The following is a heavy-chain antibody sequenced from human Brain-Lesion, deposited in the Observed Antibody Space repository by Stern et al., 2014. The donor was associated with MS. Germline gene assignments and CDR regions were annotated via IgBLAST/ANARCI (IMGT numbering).Heavy chain of an antibody. J-gene: IGHJ5*02. D-gene: IGHD2-2*01. Sequence: VHLVESGSGLVKPSQTLALTCSVSGYSITSAAFSWTWIRQAPGKGLEWIGYMDYGGSPLYNPCLRGRVNISGDPSQIPSSLRLNSVTAADTAVYYCARGRSRVHPPLDPWGQGTLVTVSS. CDR2: MDYGGSP. V-gene: IGHV4-30-2*01. CDR3: ARGRSRVHPPLDP. CDR1: GYSITSAAFS.